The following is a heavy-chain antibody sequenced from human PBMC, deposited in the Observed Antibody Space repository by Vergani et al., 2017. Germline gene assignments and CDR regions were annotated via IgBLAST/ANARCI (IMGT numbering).Heavy chain of an antibody. CDR3: ARRSRAEGGSGPDK. V-gene: IGHV4-61*02. Sequence: QVQLQESGPGLVKPSQTLSLSCTVSGGSVRTSIGYYLTWIRQPAGKTLEWIGEIFSSGTTNYNPSFKNRVTMAVDTSKNQFSLKLNSVTAADTAVYYCARRSRAEGGSGPDKWGQGTLVTVAS. J-gene: IGHJ4*02. CDR2: IFSSGTT. CDR1: GGSVRTSIGYY. D-gene: IGHD6-13*01.